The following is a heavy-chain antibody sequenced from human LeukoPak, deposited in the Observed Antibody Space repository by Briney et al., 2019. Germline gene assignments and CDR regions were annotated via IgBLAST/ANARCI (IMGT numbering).Heavy chain of an antibody. CDR2: ISGFNGYT. V-gene: IGHV1-18*01. J-gene: IGHJ4*02. D-gene: IGHD6-19*01. CDR1: GNTFSNYG. Sequence: ASVKVSCTASGNTFSNYGISWVRRAPGQGLERMVWISGFNGYTRYAQNLQGRVTMSTDTSTSTAYMELRSLISGDTAVYYCARDQGYTSEWLDYWGQGTQVTVSS. CDR3: ARDQGYTSEWLDY.